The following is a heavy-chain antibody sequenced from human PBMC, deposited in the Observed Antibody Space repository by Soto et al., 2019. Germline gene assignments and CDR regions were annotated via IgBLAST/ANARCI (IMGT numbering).Heavy chain of an antibody. CDR2: IYPGDSDT. CDR3: ARPLTVTTFIAY. D-gene: IGHD4-17*01. CDR1: GYNFANYW. Sequence: GESLKISCKGSGYNFANYWIGWVRQMPGKGLEWMGIIYPGDSDTRYSPSFQGQVTISADKSISTAYLQWNSLKASDTAMYYCARPLTVTTFIAYWGQGTLVTVSS. J-gene: IGHJ4*02. V-gene: IGHV5-51*01.